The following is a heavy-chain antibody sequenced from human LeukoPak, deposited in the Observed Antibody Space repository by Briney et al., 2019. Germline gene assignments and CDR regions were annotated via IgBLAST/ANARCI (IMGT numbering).Heavy chain of an antibody. D-gene: IGHD2-15*01. V-gene: IGHV3-23*01. J-gene: IGHJ4*02. Sequence: GGSLRLSCAASGFTLSSYAMSWVRQAPGKGLEWVSAISDTGNTYHADSVKARFTISRDSSKNTLFLQMNRLRPEDAAVYYCAKAPVTTCRGAFCYPFDYWGLGTLVTVSS. CDR3: AKAPVTTCRGAFCYPFDY. CDR1: GFTLSSYA. CDR2: ISDTGNT.